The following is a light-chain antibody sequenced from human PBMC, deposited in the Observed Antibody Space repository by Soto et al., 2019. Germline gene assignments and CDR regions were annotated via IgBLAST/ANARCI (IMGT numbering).Light chain of an antibody. J-gene: IGKJ1*01. CDR1: PRLPHSNVSNY. V-gene: IGKV2-28*01. Sequence: IVLMQSPLSLPVTPREPASISCRSSPRLPHSNVSNYLDWYLQKPGQSPQLLTYVGSNRATGVPDRFSGSGSGTDFTLTISRVEAEDVGVYYCLQALQPPRTFGQGTKVDIK. CDR3: LQALQPPRT. CDR2: VGS.